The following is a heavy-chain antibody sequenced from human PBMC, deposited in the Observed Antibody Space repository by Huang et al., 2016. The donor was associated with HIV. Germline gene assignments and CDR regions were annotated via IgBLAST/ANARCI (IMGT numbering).Heavy chain of an antibody. D-gene: IGHD6-13*01. J-gene: IGHJ5*02. CDR1: GGSISSSSYY. CDR3: AAHGRIVGIPAAPLRFDP. Sequence: QLQLQESGPGLVKPSETLSLTCTVSGGSISSSSYYWGWIRQPPGKGLEWSGRIYHSGTTYYNPSLKSRVTISVDTSRTQFSRKLSSVTAAYTAVYYCAAHGRIVGIPAAPLRFDPWGQGTLVTVSS. V-gene: IGHV4-39*01. CDR2: IYHSGTT.